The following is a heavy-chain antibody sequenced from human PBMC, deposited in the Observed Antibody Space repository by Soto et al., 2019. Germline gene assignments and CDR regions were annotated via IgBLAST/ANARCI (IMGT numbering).Heavy chain of an antibody. Sequence: QVQLVQSGVEVKKPGASVKVSCKASGYNFINYGISWVRQAPGQGLEWMGWISVYKGNTNYAQKLQGRVSMTTDTSTRTAYMELRSLRSDDTAVYYCVRDAYCGGDCPDWYFDLWGRGTLVTVSS. CDR3: VRDAYCGGDCPDWYFDL. CDR1: GYNFINYG. D-gene: IGHD2-21*02. CDR2: ISVYKGNT. J-gene: IGHJ2*01. V-gene: IGHV1-18*01.